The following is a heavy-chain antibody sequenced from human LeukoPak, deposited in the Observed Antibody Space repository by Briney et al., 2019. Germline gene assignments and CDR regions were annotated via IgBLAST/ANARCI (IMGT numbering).Heavy chain of an antibody. CDR2: IRYDGSNK. V-gene: IGHV3-30*02. CDR3: AKDTEYYYYDSSGYPEGGFDY. D-gene: IGHD3-22*01. Sequence: GGSLRLSCAASGFTFSSYGMHWVRQAPGKGLEWVAFIRYDGSNKYYADSVKGRSTISRDNSKNTLYLQMNSLRAEDTAVYYCAKDTEYYYYDSSGYPEGGFDYWGQGTLVTVSS. CDR1: GFTFSSYG. J-gene: IGHJ4*02.